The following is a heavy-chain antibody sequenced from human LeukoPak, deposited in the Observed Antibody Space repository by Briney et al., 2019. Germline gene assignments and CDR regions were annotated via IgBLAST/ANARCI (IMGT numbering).Heavy chain of an antibody. V-gene: IGHV3-9*01. D-gene: IGHD3-9*01. J-gene: IGHJ4*02. CDR2: ISWNSGSI. CDR3: AKDIGYFDWLLDY. CDR1: GFTFDDYA. Sequence: PGGSLRLSCAASGFTFDDYAMHWVRQAPGKGLEWVSGISWNSGSIGYADSVKGRFTISRDSAKNSLYLQMNSLRAEDTALYYCAKDIGYFDWLLDYWGQGTLVTVSS.